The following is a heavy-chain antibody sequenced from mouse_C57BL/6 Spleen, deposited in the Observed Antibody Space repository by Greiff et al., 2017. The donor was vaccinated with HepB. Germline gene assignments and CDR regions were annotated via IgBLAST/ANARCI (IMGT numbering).Heavy chain of an antibody. Sequence: EVKLMESGGDLVKPGGSLKLSCAASGFTFSSYGMSWVRQTPDKRLEWVATISSGGSYTYYPDSVKGRFTISRDNAKNTLYLQMSSLKSEDTAMYYCARQFYYGNYDWFAYWGQGTLVTVSA. CDR3: ARQFYYGNYDWFAY. CDR1: GFTFSSYG. V-gene: IGHV5-6*01. CDR2: ISSGGSYT. D-gene: IGHD2-1*01. J-gene: IGHJ3*01.